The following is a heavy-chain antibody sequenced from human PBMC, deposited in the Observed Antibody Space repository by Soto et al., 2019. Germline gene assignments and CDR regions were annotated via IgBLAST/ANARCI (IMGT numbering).Heavy chain of an antibody. V-gene: IGHV3-30*18. CDR1: GFTFSSYG. CDR3: AKDNCISTSCYRLYNWFDP. D-gene: IGHD2-2*01. CDR2: ISYGGSNK. J-gene: IGHJ5*02. Sequence: QVQLVESGGGVVQPGRSLRLSCAASGFTFSSYGMQWVRQSPGKGLEWVAVISYGGSNKYYADSVKGRFTISRDNSKNTLYLQMNNLTAEDTAVYYCAKDNCISTSCYRLYNWFDPWGQGTLVTVSS.